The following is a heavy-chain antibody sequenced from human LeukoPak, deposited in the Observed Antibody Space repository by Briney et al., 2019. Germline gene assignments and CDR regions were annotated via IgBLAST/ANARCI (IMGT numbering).Heavy chain of an antibody. V-gene: IGHV4-59*01. CDR2: ISDSGST. CDR1: GITISNNY. J-gene: IGHJ4*02. CDR3: STSGYFYY. D-gene: IGHD6-25*01. Sequence: SETLSLTCTVSGITISNNYWSWIRQPPGKGLEWIGYISDSGSTSYNPSLKRRVTILLDTSNHQISLRLPSATAADTAVYYCSTSGYFYYCGQGVLVIVSS.